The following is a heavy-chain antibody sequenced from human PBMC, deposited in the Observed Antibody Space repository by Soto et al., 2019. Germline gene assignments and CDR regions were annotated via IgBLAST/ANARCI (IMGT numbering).Heavy chain of an antibody. CDR3: ASGFSGYDYRVDY. J-gene: IGHJ4*02. D-gene: IGHD5-12*01. CDR2: IYPGGST. CDR1: GGSISSTNW. Sequence: QVQLQESGPGLVKPSGTLSLTCAVSGGSISSTNWWAWVRQPPGKGLEWIGEIYPGGSTSYTPSLKSRVTISVDKYKNQFSLNLNFVTAADTAVYYCASGFSGYDYRVDYWGQGTLVTVSS. V-gene: IGHV4-4*02.